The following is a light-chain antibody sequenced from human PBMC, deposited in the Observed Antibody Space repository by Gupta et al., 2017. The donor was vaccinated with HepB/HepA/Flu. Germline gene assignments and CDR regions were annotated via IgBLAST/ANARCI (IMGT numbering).Light chain of an antibody. CDR3: QTWDTGIGV. V-gene: IGLV4-69*01. J-gene: IGLJ3*02. CDR2: LNSDGSH. Sequence: QLVLTQSPSASASLGASVKLTCTLSSGHSSYAIAWHQQQTEKGPRYLMKLNSDGSHSKGDGIPDRFSGSSSGAERYLTISSLQSEDEADYYCQTWDTGIGVFGGGTKLTVL. CDR1: SGHSSYA.